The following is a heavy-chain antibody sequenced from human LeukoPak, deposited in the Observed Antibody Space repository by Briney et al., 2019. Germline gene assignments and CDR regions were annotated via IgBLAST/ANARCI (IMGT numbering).Heavy chain of an antibody. V-gene: IGHV3-48*03. J-gene: IGHJ4*02. CDR1: GFMFSSYA. CDR3: ARNFDS. Sequence: PGGSLRLSCAASGFMFSSYAMNWVRQAPGKGLEWVPKISDSGYTVDYADSVKGRFTISRDNAKNSLYLQMNSLRAEDTAVYYCARNFDSWGQGTLVTVSS. CDR2: ISDSGYTV.